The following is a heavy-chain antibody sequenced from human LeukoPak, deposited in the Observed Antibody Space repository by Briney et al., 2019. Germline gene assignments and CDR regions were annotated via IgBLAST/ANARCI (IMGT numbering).Heavy chain of an antibody. CDR1: GFTFSSYW. CDR2: INSDGSST. V-gene: IGHV3-74*01. CDR3: AREAAMGYYFDY. J-gene: IGHJ4*02. D-gene: IGHD2-2*01. Sequence: PGGSLRLSCAASGFTFSSYWMHWVRQAPGKGLVWVSRINSDGSSTSYADSVKGRFTISRDNAKNTPYLQMNSLRAEDTAVYYCAREAAMGYYFDYWGQGTLVTVSS.